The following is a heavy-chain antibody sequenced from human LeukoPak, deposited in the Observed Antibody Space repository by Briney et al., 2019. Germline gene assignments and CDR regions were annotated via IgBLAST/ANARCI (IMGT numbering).Heavy chain of an antibody. Sequence: SVKVSCKASGGTFSSYAISWVRQAPGQGLEWMGGIIPIFGTANYAQKFQGRVTITADKSTSTTYMGLSSLRSEDTAVYYGASLAVAGDYCGEGTLVTVHS. CDR2: IIPIFGTA. CDR1: GGTFSSYA. V-gene: IGHV1-69*06. J-gene: IGHJ4*02. CDR3: ASLAVAGDY. D-gene: IGHD6-19*01.